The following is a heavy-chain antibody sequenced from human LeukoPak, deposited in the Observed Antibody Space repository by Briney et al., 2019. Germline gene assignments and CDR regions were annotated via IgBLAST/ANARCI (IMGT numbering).Heavy chain of an antibody. CDR1: GFTFSSYW. CDR3: ARDQGRGYSYGWNWFDP. V-gene: IGHV3-7*01. Sequence: GGSLRLSCAASGFTFSSYWMSWVRQAPGKGLEWVANIKQDGSNKYYADSVKGRFTISRDNAKNSLYLQMNSLRAEDTAVYYCARDQGRGYSYGWNWFDPWGQGTLVTVSS. J-gene: IGHJ5*02. D-gene: IGHD5-18*01. CDR2: IKQDGSNK.